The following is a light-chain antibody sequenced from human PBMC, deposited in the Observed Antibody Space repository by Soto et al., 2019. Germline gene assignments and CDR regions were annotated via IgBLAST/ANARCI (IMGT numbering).Light chain of an antibody. J-gene: IGKJ4*01. CDR3: QQYNSYPLS. CDR2: KAS. CDR1: QSISSW. V-gene: IGKV1-5*03. Sequence: DIQMTQSPSTLSASVGDRVTITCRASQSISSWLAWYQQKPGKAPNLLIYKASSLESGVPSRFSGSGSGTEFTLTIRSLQPDDFATDYCQQYNSYPLSFGGGTKVEIK.